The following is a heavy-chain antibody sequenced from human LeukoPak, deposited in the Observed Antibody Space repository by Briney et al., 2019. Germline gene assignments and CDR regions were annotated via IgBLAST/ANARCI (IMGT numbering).Heavy chain of an antibody. CDR1: GGSLSSSSYY. Sequence: PSETLSLTCSVSGGSLSSSSYYWGWIRQPPGKGLERIGSIYYSGNTYYSPSLMSRVTISVDTSKNQFSLNLSSVTAADTAVYYCARAPHFFDTSGSRYYFDYWGQGALVTVSS. V-gene: IGHV4-39*07. CDR2: IYYSGNT. CDR3: ARAPHFFDTSGSRYYFDY. D-gene: IGHD3-22*01. J-gene: IGHJ4*02.